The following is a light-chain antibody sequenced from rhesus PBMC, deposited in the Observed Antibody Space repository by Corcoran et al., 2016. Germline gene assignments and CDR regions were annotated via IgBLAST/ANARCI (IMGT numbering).Light chain of an antibody. CDR3: QQDYSWPLT. V-gene: IGKV3-42*01. J-gene: IGKJ4*01. CDR1: QSVSRS. Sequence: EIVMPQSPATLSLSPGERAPLSCRASQSVSRSLAWYQQKPGQAPKPLIYGASSRATGIPDRFSGSGAGTEFTLTISSLEPEDVGVYYCQQDYSWPLTFGGGTKVELK. CDR2: GAS.